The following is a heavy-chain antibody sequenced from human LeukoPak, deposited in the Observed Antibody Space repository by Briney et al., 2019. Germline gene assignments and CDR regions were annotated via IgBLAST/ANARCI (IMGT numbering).Heavy chain of an antibody. CDR2: IYYSGST. V-gene: IGHV4-59*08. Sequence: SETLSLTCTVSGDSLSTYSWSWLRQPPGKGLEYIGYIYYSGSTNYNPSLKSRVTMSVDTSKNQFSLKLNSVTAADTAVYYCVGEKNYWGTPYWSQGTLVTVSS. CDR1: GDSLSTYS. CDR3: VGEKNYWGTPY. J-gene: IGHJ4*02. D-gene: IGHD1-7*01.